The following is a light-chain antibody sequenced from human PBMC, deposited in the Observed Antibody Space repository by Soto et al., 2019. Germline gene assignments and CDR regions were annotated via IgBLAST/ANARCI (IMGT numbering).Light chain of an antibody. CDR2: AAS. J-gene: IGKJ4*01. V-gene: IGKV1-5*01. Sequence: DIHMTRSPSTLSASVGHIVTITCRASQSISSWLAWYQQKPGKAPKLLIYAASSLQSGVPSRFSGSGSGTDFTLSTSSLQPEDFATYYCQQLDRYPSTFGGGTKVDIK. CDR3: QQLDRYPST. CDR1: QSISSW.